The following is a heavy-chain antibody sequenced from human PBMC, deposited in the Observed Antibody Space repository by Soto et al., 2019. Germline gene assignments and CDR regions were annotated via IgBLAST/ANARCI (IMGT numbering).Heavy chain of an antibody. V-gene: IGHV4-34*01. D-gene: IGHD6-19*01. CDR1: GGSLSGYY. CDR3: AREGSSGWYGTLD. J-gene: IGHJ4*02. CDR2: INHSGST. Sequence: SETLSLTCAVYGGSLSGYYWSWIRQPPGKGLEWIGEINHSGSTNYNPSLKSRVTISVDTSKKQFSLTLSSVTAADTAVYYCAREGSSGWYGTLDWGQGTLVTVSS.